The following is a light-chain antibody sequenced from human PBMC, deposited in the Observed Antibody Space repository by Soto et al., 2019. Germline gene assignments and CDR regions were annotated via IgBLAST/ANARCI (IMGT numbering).Light chain of an antibody. V-gene: IGKV1-33*01. CDR3: QQYDNLPMYT. Sequence: DIQMTQSPSSLSASVGDRVTITCQASQDISNYLNWYQQKPGKAPKLLIYDSSNLETAVPSRFSRSGSGTDFTFTISSLQPEDIATYYCQQYDNLPMYTFGQGTKLEIK. CDR2: DSS. CDR1: QDISNY. J-gene: IGKJ2*01.